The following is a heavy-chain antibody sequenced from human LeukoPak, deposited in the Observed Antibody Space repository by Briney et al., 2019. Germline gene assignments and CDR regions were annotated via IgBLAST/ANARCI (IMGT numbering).Heavy chain of an antibody. J-gene: IGHJ4*02. CDR2: IYYSGST. Sequence: SETLSLTCTVSGGSISSYYWSWIRQPPGKGLEWIGYIYYSGSTNYNPSLKSRVTISVDTSKNQFSLKLSSVTAADTAVYYCARHFPKVGATTGPFDYWGQGTLVTVSS. CDR3: ARHFPKVGATTGPFDY. V-gene: IGHV4-59*01. D-gene: IGHD1-26*01. CDR1: GGSISSYY.